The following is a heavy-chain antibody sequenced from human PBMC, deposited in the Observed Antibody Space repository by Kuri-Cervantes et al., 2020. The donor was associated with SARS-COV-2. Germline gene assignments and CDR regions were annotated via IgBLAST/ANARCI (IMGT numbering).Heavy chain of an antibody. D-gene: IGHD3-3*01. J-gene: IGHJ4*02. Sequence: GSLRLSCTVSGGSISSSSYYWGWIRQPPGKGLEWIGSIYYSGSTYYNPSLKSRVTISVDTSKNQFSLKLSSVTAADTAVYYCARHVRPEITIFGVVITADYFDYWGQGTLVTVSS. CDR1: GGSISSSSYY. V-gene: IGHV4-39*01. CDR2: IYYSGST. CDR3: ARHVRPEITIFGVVITADYFDY.